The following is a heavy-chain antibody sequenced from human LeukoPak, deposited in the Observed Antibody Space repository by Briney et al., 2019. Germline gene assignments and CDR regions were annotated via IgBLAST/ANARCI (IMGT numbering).Heavy chain of an antibody. J-gene: IGHJ6*02. CDR3: ARTPDCSSTSCYPYYYYGMDV. V-gene: IGHV5-51*01. CDR1: GYSFTSYW. Sequence: GESLKISCKGSGYSFTSYWIGWVRPMPGKGLEWMGIIYPGDSDTRYSPSFQGQVTISADKSISTAYLQWSSLKASDTAMYYCARTPDCSSTSCYPYYYYGMDVWGQGTTVTVSS. CDR2: IYPGDSDT. D-gene: IGHD2-2*01.